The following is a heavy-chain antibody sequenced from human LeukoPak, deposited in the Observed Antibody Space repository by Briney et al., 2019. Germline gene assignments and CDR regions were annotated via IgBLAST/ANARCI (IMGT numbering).Heavy chain of an antibody. CDR3: ARDSDTETGWYYYGMDV. V-gene: IGHV3-53*01. CDR1: GFMVSSNY. J-gene: IGHJ6*02. Sequence: PGESLRLSCAASGFMVSSNYMNWVRQAPGKGLEWVSVIYSGGGTYYADSVKGRFTISRDNSKNTVYLQMNSLRAEDTAVYYCARDSDTETGWYYYGMDVWGQGTTVTVSS. CDR2: IYSGGGT. D-gene: IGHD2-8*02.